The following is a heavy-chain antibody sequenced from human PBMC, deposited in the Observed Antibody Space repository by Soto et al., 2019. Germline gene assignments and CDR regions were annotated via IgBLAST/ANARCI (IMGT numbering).Heavy chain of an antibody. Sequence: PGGSLRLSCAASGFTFSSHWMHWVRQAPGKGLVWVSRINSDGSGTSYADSVKGRFTISRDNAKNTLYLQMNSLRAEDTALYYCVRGGGGGLFEHWGQGVLVTVSS. J-gene: IGHJ4*02. CDR3: VRGGGGGLFEH. CDR1: GFTFSSHW. D-gene: IGHD2-21*01. CDR2: INSDGSGT. V-gene: IGHV3-74*01.